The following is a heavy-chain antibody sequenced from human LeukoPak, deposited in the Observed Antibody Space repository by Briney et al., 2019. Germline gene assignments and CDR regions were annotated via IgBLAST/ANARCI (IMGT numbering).Heavy chain of an antibody. D-gene: IGHD6-13*01. CDR3: ARKNKGIAAAGFFDY. Sequence: GGSLRLSCAASGFTFSSYAMSWVRQAPWKGLEWVSAISGSGGSTYYADSVKGRFTISRDNSKNTLYLQMNSLRAEDTAVYYWARKNKGIAAAGFFDYWGQGTLVTVSS. J-gene: IGHJ4*02. CDR2: ISGSGGST. CDR1: GFTFSSYA. V-gene: IGHV3-23*01.